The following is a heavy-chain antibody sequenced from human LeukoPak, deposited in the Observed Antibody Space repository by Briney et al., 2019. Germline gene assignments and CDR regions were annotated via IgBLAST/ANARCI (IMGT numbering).Heavy chain of an antibody. CDR2: INPNSGGT. Sequence: ASVKVSCKASGYTFTGYYMHWVRHAPGQGLEWMGWINPNSGGTNYAQKFQGRVTMTRDTSISTAYMELSRLRSDDTAVYYCARWGRVVTMVRGVHNWFDPWGQGTLVTVSS. CDR1: GYTFTGYY. D-gene: IGHD3-10*01. V-gene: IGHV1-2*02. J-gene: IGHJ5*02. CDR3: ARWGRVVTMVRGVHNWFDP.